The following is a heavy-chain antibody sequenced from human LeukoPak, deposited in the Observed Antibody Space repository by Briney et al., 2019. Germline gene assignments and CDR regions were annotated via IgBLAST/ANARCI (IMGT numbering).Heavy chain of an antibody. CDR2: IIPIFGTA. CDR3: ARANRFGFGELYGFDY. Sequence: SVKVSCKASGGTFSSYAISWVRQAPGQGLEWMGWIIPIFGTANYAQKFQGRVTINADESTSTASMELSSLRSEDTAVYYCARANRFGFGELYGFDYWGQGTLVTVSS. D-gene: IGHD3-10*01. V-gene: IGHV1-69*13. J-gene: IGHJ4*02. CDR1: GGTFSSYA.